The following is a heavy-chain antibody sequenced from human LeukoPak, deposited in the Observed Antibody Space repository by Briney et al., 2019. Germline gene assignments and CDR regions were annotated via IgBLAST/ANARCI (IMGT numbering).Heavy chain of an antibody. Sequence: GGSLRLSCAASGFTFSSYAMHWVRQAPGKGLEWVAVISYDGSNKYYADSVKGRFTISRDNSKNTLYLQMNSLRAEDTAVYYCARDQSGIAARLIYYGMDVWGQGTTVTVSS. CDR1: GFTFSSYA. J-gene: IGHJ6*02. V-gene: IGHV3-30-3*01. CDR2: ISYDGSNK. D-gene: IGHD6-6*01. CDR3: ARDQSGIAARLIYYGMDV.